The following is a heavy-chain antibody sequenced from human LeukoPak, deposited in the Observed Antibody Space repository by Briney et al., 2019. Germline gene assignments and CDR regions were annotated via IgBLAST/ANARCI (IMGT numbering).Heavy chain of an antibody. CDR2: ISYDGSNE. V-gene: IGHV3-30*04. CDR3: ARSGCGGSCYYFDY. J-gene: IGHJ4*02. Sequence: GGSLRLSCAASGFTFSSYVMHWVRQAPGKGLGWVAIISYDGSNEYYADSVKGRFTISRDNSKNTLYLQMNSLRAADTAVYYCARSGCGGSCYYFDYWGQGTLVTVSS. CDR1: GFTFSSYV. D-gene: IGHD2-15*01.